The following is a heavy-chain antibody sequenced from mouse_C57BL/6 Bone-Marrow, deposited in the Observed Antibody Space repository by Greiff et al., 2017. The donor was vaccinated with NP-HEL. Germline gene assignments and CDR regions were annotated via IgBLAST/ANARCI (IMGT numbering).Heavy chain of an antibody. Sequence: VQLVESGAELVRPGTSVKMSCKASGYTFTNYWIGWAKQRPGHGLEWIGDIYPGGGYTNYNEKFKGKATLTADKSSSTAYMQFSSLTSEDSAIYYCARCTVVAHYYAMDYWGQGTSVTVSS. CDR1: GYTFTNYW. CDR2: IYPGGGYT. V-gene: IGHV1-63*01. CDR3: ARCTVVAHYYAMDY. J-gene: IGHJ4*01. D-gene: IGHD1-1*01.